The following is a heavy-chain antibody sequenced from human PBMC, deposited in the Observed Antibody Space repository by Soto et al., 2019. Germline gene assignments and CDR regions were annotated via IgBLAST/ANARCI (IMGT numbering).Heavy chain of an antibody. J-gene: IGHJ6*02. CDR2: INAGNGNT. Sequence: ASVKVSCKASGYTFTSYAMHWVRQAPGQRLEWMGWINAGNGNTKYSQKFQGRVTITRDTSASTAYMELSSLRSEDTAVYYCAALTYCRGDCYPGPHYYYSYGMDVWGQGTTVTVSS. D-gene: IGHD2-21*02. CDR1: GYTFTSYA. CDR3: AALTYCRGDCYPGPHYYYSYGMDV. V-gene: IGHV1-3*01.